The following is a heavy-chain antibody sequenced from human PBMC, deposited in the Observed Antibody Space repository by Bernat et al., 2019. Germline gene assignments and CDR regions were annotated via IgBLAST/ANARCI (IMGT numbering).Heavy chain of an antibody. J-gene: IGHJ4*02. Sequence: QVQLQESGPGLVKPSQTLSLTCTVSGGSISSGDYYWNWVRQHPGKGLEWIGYIYYSGSTYYNPSLKSRVAISLDTSRIQFSLKLSSVTAADTAVYYSSRSGSGRSYWGQGTLVTVSS. CDR1: GGSISSGDYY. CDR2: IYYSGST. CDR3: SRSGSGRSY. V-gene: IGHV4-31*03. D-gene: IGHD3-10*01.